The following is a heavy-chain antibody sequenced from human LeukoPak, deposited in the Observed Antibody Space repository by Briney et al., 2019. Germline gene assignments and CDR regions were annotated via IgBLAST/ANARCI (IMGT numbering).Heavy chain of an antibody. V-gene: IGHV1-46*01. CDR1: GYTFTSYY. D-gene: IGHD2-2*01. Sequence: GASVKVSCKASGYTFTSYYLHWVRQAPGQGLEWMGIINPSGGSTSYAQKFQGRVTMTEDTSTDTAYMELSSLRSEDTAVYYCATGYCSSTSCYDSAGWFDPWGQGTLVTVSS. CDR3: ATGYCSSTSCYDSAGWFDP. J-gene: IGHJ5*02. CDR2: INPSGGST.